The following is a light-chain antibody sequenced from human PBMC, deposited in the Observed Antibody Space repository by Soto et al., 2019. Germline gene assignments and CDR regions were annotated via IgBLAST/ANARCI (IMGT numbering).Light chain of an antibody. CDR2: GNS. Sequence: QSVLTQPPSVSGAPGQRVTISCTGTSSNSGAGYDVHWYHQLPGTSPKVLIYGNSDRPSGVPDRFSGSKSGTSASLAITGLQAEDEADYYCQSYDSSLSGYVFGTGTKVTVL. CDR1: SSNSGAGYD. CDR3: QSYDSSLSGYV. J-gene: IGLJ1*01. V-gene: IGLV1-40*01.